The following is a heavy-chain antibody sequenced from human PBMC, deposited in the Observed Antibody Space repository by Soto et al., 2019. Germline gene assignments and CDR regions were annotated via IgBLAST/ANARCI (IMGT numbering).Heavy chain of an antibody. Sequence: QVQLVQSGAEVKKPGASVKVSRKASGYTFTSYGISWVRQAPGQGLEWMGWISAYNGNTNYAQKLQGRVTMTTDTSTSTVYMELRSLSSDDTAVYYCARASGSSYWFDPWGQGTLVTVSS. CDR2: ISAYNGNT. CDR1: GYTFTSYG. D-gene: IGHD1-26*01. J-gene: IGHJ5*02. V-gene: IGHV1-18*01. CDR3: ARASGSSYWFDP.